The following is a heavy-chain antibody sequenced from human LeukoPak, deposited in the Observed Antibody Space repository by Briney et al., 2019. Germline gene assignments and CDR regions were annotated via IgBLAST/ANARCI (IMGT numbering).Heavy chain of an antibody. Sequence: SETLSLTCTVSGGSISHYYWRWIRQSPGKGLEWIGYINYSGSTNYNPSLKSRVTISVDTSKNQFSLKVSSVTAADTAVYYCARRTAIDSSGYGLDYWGQGTLVTVSS. D-gene: IGHD3-22*01. CDR2: INYSGST. V-gene: IGHV4-59*08. CDR3: ARRTAIDSSGYGLDY. CDR1: GGSISHYY. J-gene: IGHJ4*02.